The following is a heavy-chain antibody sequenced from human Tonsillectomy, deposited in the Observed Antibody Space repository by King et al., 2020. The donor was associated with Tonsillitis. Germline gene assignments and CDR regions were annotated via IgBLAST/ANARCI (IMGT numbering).Heavy chain of an antibody. CDR3: ANSDYPYYGDYNRYGMDV. Sequence: VQLVESGGGVVQPGRSLRLSCAASGFTFSSYGMHWVRQAPGKGLEWVAVISYDGSNKYYADSVKGRFTISRDNSKNTLYLQMNSLRAEDTAVYYCANSDYPYYGDYNRYGMDVWGQGTPVTVSS. J-gene: IGHJ6*02. D-gene: IGHD4-17*01. CDR1: GFTFSSYG. CDR2: ISYDGSNK. V-gene: IGHV3-30*18.